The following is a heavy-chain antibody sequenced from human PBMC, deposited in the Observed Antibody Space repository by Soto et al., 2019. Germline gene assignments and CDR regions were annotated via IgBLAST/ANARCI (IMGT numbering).Heavy chain of an antibody. CDR2: MNPKSGGA. CDR3: TRENIENSDGLYDDFDI. CDR1: GYTFTDYY. Sequence: VASVKVSCKTSGYTFTDYYTHWVRQAPGQGLEWMGWMNPKSGGAYFAQKFQGRVTLTRDTSIGTAYIEVNSLTSDDTAVYCCTRENIENSDGLYDDFDIWGQGTTGTVSS. D-gene: IGHD2-15*01. J-gene: IGHJ3*02. V-gene: IGHV1-2*02.